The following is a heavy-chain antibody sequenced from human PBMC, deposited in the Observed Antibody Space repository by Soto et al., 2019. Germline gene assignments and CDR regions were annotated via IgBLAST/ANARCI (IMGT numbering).Heavy chain of an antibody. J-gene: IGHJ4*02. CDR2: INQDGSEK. Sequence: EVQLVESGGGLVQPGGSLRLSCEASGFTFSNHWMSWVRQAPGKGLEWVANINQDGSEKYFVGSVNGRFTISRDNAKNSLFLHVNSLRAEDTAVYYCAREKRANGYFDYWGQGTLVTVSS. V-gene: IGHV3-7*01. D-gene: IGHD6-25*01. CDR1: GFTFSNHW. CDR3: AREKRANGYFDY.